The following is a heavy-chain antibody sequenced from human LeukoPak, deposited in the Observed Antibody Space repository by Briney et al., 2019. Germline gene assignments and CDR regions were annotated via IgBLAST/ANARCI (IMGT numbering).Heavy chain of an antibody. V-gene: IGHV3-30*18. Sequence: PGRSLRLSCAASGFTFSNYGMHWVRQAPANGPASAAVISYDGSNKYYAESVKGRFTISRDNSKNTLYLQMNSLRAEDTAVFYCAKVSGFKITFGGVLDWGQGTPVTVSS. CDR1: GFTFSNYG. CDR3: AKVSGFKITFGGVLD. J-gene: IGHJ4*02. CDR2: ISYDGSNK. D-gene: IGHD3-16*02.